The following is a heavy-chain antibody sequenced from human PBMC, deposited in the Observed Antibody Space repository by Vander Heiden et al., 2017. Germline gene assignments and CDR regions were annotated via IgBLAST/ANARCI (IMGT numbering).Heavy chain of an antibody. CDR1: GSTFSSYG. Sequence: QVQLVESGGGVVQPGSSLRLSCAASGSTFSSYGMHWVRQAPGKGLEWVAVISYDGSNKYYADSVKGRFTISRDNSKNTLYLQMNSLRAEDTAVYYCAKDRRSGWYALTYFDYWGQGTLVTVSS. CDR2: ISYDGSNK. D-gene: IGHD6-19*01. J-gene: IGHJ4*02. CDR3: AKDRRSGWYALTYFDY. V-gene: IGHV3-30*18.